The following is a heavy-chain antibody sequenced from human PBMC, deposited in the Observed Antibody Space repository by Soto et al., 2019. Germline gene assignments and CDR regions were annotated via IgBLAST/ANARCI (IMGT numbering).Heavy chain of an antibody. CDR1: GFTFSSYS. V-gene: IGHV3-48*01. CDR3: AIKLDY. J-gene: IGHJ4*02. CDR2: ISDSSSTI. Sequence: GGSLRLSCAASGFTFSSYSMNWVRQAPGRGLEWVSYISDSSSTIYYADSVKGRFTISRDNAKNSLFLQMNRLRAEDTALYYCAIKLDYWGQGTLVTVSS.